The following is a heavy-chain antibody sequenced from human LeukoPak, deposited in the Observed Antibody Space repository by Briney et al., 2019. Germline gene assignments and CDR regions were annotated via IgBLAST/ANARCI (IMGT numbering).Heavy chain of an antibody. V-gene: IGHV4-59*01. CDR3: ARDQRTAITGFGLDA. Sequence: SETLSLTCTVSGGSLSRYYWSWIRQPPGKGLEWIGNIFYSGNTNYNPSLKSRVTISVDTSKNQFSLKLNSVTAADTAVYYCARDQRTAITGFGLDAWGQGTTVTVSS. CDR2: IFYSGNT. J-gene: IGHJ6*02. CDR1: GGSLSRYY. D-gene: IGHD1-20*01.